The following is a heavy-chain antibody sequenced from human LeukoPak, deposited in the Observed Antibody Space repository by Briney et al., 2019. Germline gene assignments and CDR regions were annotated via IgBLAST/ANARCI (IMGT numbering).Heavy chain of an antibody. J-gene: IGHJ4*02. D-gene: IGHD4-23*01. V-gene: IGHV4-39*07. Sequence: KPSETLSLTCTVSGASINSKNYYWGWIRQPPGKGLQWIGNIYNTGTTYSNPSLKSRVTISLDTSRNHFSLNLSSVTAADTAMYYCARVPYTAVTPGRFDYWGQGTLVTVSS. CDR3: ARVPYTAVTPGRFDY. CDR1: GASINSKNYY. CDR2: IYNTGTT.